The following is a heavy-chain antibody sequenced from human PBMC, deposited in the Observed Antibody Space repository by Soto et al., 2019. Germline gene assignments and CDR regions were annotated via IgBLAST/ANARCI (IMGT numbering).Heavy chain of an antibody. D-gene: IGHD2-2*01. CDR2: VIPILGMA. V-gene: IGHV1-69*02. J-gene: IGHJ5*02. CDR1: GGTFSSYS. Sequence: QVQLVQSGAEVKKPGSSVKVSCEASGGTFSSYSFSWVRQAPGQGLEWMGRVIPILGMANYAQKFQGRVTSPADKSPITVNMGRSSLRSEDTAVYYCAGGGAVVVPGAVDRHNWFDPWGQGTLVTVSS. CDR3: AGGGAVVVPGAVDRHNWFDP.